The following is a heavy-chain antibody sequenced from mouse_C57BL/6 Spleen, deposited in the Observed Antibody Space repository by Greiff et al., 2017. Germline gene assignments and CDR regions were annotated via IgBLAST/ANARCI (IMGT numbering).Heavy chain of an antibody. CDR1: GFNIKDYY. Sequence: VQLQQSGAELVRPGASVKLSCTASGFNIKDYYMHWVKQRPEQGLEWIGRIDPEDGDTESAPKFQGKATMTADTSSNTAYLQLSSLTSEDTAVYYCTTSRDYGRGYAMDYWGQGTSVTVSS. D-gene: IGHD1-1*01. CDR3: TTSRDYGRGYAMDY. J-gene: IGHJ4*01. CDR2: IDPEDGDT. V-gene: IGHV14-1*01.